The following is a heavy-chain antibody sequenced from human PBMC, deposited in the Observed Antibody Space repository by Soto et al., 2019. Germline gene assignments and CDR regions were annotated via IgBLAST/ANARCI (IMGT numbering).Heavy chain of an antibody. Sequence: GGSLRLSCAASGFTFSNYAIHWVRQAPGKGLEWVAVISYDGSNKYYADSVKGRFTISRDNSKNTLFLQMNSLRAEDAAVYYCAREEKYIVVVSHCMDVWGQGTTVTVSS. J-gene: IGHJ6*02. CDR3: AREEKYIVVVSHCMDV. D-gene: IGHD2-21*01. CDR1: GFTFSNYA. V-gene: IGHV3-30-3*01. CDR2: ISYDGSNK.